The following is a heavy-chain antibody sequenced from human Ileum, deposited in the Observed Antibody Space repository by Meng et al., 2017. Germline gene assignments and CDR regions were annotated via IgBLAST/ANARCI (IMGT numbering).Heavy chain of an antibody. CDR3: AFDF. Sequence: ELRLVEVGGGLVQPGGSRGLFCAASGFPFSFYAMSWVRQAPGKGLEWVSLISGNGDNTDYADSVKGRFTISRDNSKDMLYLQMNSLRVEDTAIYYCAFDFWGQGTLVTVSS. V-gene: IGHV3-23*04. CDR2: ISGNGDNT. J-gene: IGHJ5*01. CDR1: GFPFSFYA.